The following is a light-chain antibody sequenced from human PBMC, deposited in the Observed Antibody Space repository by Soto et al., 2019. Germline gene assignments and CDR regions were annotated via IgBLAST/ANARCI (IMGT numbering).Light chain of an antibody. J-gene: IGKJ4*02. CDR3: HRSDTGLTT. CDR1: QGISNY. V-gene: IGKV1-27*01. CDR2: AAS. Sequence: DIQMTQSPSSLSASVGDRVTITCRASQGISNYLAWYQQQPGKVGRLLIYAASTLQSGVPTRLSRRGSGTDFTLYLSSLHPEDVGTYYCHRSDTGLTTFGAG.